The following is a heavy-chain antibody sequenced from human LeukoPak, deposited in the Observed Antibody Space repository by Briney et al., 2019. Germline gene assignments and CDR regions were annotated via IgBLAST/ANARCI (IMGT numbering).Heavy chain of an antibody. CDR1: GGSFSGYY. Sequence: SETLSLTCAVYGGSFSGYYWSWIRQPPGKGLEWIGYIYYSGSTNYNPSLKSRVTISVDTSKNQFSLKLSSVTAADTAVYYCASPQNDYWGQGTLVTVSS. CDR3: ASPQNDY. CDR2: IYYSGST. J-gene: IGHJ4*02. V-gene: IGHV4-59*01.